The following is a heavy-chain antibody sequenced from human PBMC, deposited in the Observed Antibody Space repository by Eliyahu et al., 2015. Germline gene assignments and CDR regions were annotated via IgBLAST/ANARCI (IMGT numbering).Heavy chain of an antibody. CDR3: ARGGQGYYGSRSDY. V-gene: IGHV4-34*01. CDR2: INHSGST. D-gene: IGHD3-10*01. CDR1: XGSXSXYY. Sequence: QVQLQQWGAGLLKPSETLSLTCAVXXGSXSXYYWXWIRQPPGKGLEWIGEINHSGSTNYNPSLKSRVTISVDTSKNQFSLKLSSVTAADTAVYYCARGGQGYYGSRSDYWGQGTLVTVSS. J-gene: IGHJ4*02.